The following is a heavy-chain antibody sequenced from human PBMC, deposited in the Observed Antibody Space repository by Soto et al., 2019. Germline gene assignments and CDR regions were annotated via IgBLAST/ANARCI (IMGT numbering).Heavy chain of an antibody. CDR3: ARAIVSVGPRANDAFDV. CDR1: GFTFSDTL. J-gene: IGHJ3*01. D-gene: IGHD1-26*01. CDR2: INPANGNT. Sequence: QVQLVQSGAELKKPGASVNISCQASGFTFSDTLINWVRQGPGQRLEWMGWINPANGNTRYSEPFQGRVTISSLSSASTADVALSDLTSEDTDVYSCARAIVSVGPRANDAFDVWGQGTMITVSS. V-gene: IGHV1-3*01.